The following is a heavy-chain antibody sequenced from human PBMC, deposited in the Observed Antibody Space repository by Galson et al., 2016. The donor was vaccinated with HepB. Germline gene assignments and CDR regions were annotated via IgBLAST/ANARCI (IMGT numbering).Heavy chain of an antibody. V-gene: IGHV4-30-4*01. CDR3: AGADYGGCLAY. J-gene: IGHJ4*02. Sequence: LSLTCTVSDGSISSGDHYWSWVRQPPGKGLEWIGYIYYSGSTSYNPSLKSRLAISVDRSKNQFSLMLSSVTAADTAVYYCAGADYGGCLAYWGQGSLVTVSS. CDR1: DGSISSGDHY. CDR2: IYYSGST. D-gene: IGHD4-23*01.